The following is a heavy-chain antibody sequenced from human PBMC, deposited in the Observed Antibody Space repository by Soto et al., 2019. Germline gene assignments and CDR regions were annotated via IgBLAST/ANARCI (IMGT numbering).Heavy chain of an antibody. CDR2: TYYRSKWYN. V-gene: IGHV6-1*01. D-gene: IGHD1-7*01. J-gene: IGHJ5*02. Sequence: PSQTLSLTCAISGDSVYSNSAAWNWIRPSPSRGLEWLGRTYYRSKWYNDYAVSVKSRITINPDPSTNQFSLQLHSVTPEDPAVYYCASGRTTDWFDPWGQGTLVTVSS. CDR3: ASGRTTDWFDP. CDR1: GDSVYSNSAA.